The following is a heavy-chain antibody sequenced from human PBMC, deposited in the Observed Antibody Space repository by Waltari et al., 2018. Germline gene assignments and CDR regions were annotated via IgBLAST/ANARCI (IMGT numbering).Heavy chain of an antibody. CDR3: ARGYCSKTSCYFDS. CDR2: IYPGDSDT. Sequence: EVQLVQSGAEVKKPEEALKISCKGSGYSFNSSWIAWVRQMPGKGLEWMGIIYPGDSDTRYSPSFQGQVTISAEKSVSIAYLQWRSLKASDTSMYYCARGYCSKTSCYFDSWGQGTLVSVSS. CDR1: GYSFNSSW. D-gene: IGHD2-2*01. J-gene: IGHJ4*02. V-gene: IGHV5-51*01.